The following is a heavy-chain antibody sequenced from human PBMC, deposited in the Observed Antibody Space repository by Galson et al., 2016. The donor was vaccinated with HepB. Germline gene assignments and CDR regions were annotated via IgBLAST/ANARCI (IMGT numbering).Heavy chain of an antibody. CDR3: ARGSDLGSF. J-gene: IGHJ4*02. Sequence: SLRLSCAASGFTFSGSAIHWVRQPPGKGLEWVSLIYSGAATYYADSVKSRFIISTDSSKNTLYLQMNSLRVEDTAVYYCARGSDLGSFWGQRTLVTVSS. CDR2: IYSGAAT. D-gene: IGHD1-26*01. CDR1: GFTFSGSA. V-gene: IGHV3-66*01.